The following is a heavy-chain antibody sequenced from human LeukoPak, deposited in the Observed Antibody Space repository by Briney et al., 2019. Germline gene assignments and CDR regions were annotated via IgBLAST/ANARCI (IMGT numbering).Heavy chain of an antibody. CDR3: ARGRRCSSTSCYGLRSYWYFDL. Sequence: PSETLFLTCAVYGGSLSGYYWSWIRQPPGKGLEWIGEINHSGSTNYNPSLKSRVTISVDTSKNQFSLKLSSVTAADTAVYYCARGRRCSSTSCYGLRSYWYFDLWGRGTLVTVSS. D-gene: IGHD2-2*01. J-gene: IGHJ2*01. V-gene: IGHV4-34*01. CDR1: GGSLSGYY. CDR2: INHSGST.